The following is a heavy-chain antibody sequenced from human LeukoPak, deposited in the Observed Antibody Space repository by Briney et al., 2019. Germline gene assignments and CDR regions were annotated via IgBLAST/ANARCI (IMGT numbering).Heavy chain of an antibody. V-gene: IGHV3-74*01. CDR3: ARVGYTSNAALDS. D-gene: IGHD5-18*01. CDR1: GFTFTTYR. Sequence: GGSLRLSCAASGFTFTTYRMHWVRQAPGKGLVWVSRIDYAGSSTSYADSVKGRFTISGDNVKNTLYLQMNSLRVEDTAVYYCARVGYTSNAALDSWGQGTLVTVSS. CDR2: IDYAGSST. J-gene: IGHJ4*02.